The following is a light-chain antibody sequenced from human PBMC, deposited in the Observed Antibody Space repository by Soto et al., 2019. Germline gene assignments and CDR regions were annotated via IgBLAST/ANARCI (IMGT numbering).Light chain of an antibody. CDR1: QSVVNT. CDR2: DIF. J-gene: IGKJ4*01. V-gene: IGKV3-11*01. Sequence: ESLLTQSPARLSLSPGERVTLSCRASQSVVNTLAWYQQRPGQAPRLLIYDIFNTAPGVPPRFSGSGYGTDFSLTISSLEPEDFAVYYCQQRESWPLTFGGGTKVEIK. CDR3: QQRESWPLT.